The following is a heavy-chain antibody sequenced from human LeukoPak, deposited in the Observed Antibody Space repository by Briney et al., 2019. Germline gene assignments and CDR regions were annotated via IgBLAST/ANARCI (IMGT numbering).Heavy chain of an antibody. Sequence: GGSLRLSCAASGFTFSSYGMSWVRQAPGKGLEWVSAIGGTGVRTYYADSVKGRFTISRDNSKNTLYLQINSLRAEDTAVYFCAKDRLGGPYFFHYWGQGTLVTVSS. D-gene: IGHD3-16*01. V-gene: IGHV3-23*01. CDR1: GFTFSSYG. CDR2: IGGTGVRT. CDR3: AKDRLGGPYFFHY. J-gene: IGHJ4*02.